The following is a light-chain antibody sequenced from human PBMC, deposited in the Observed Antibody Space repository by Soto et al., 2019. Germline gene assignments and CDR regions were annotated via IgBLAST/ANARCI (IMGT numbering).Light chain of an antibody. J-gene: IGKJ1*01. V-gene: IGKV1-27*01. CDR1: QGISNY. CDR2: AAS. CDR3: QKYNSAPLAWT. Sequence: DIQMTQSPSSLSASVGDRVTITCRASQGISNYLAWYQQKPGKVPKLLIYAASTLQSGVPSRFSGSGSGTDFTLTISSLQPEDVATYYCQKYNSAPLAWTFGQGTKVEIK.